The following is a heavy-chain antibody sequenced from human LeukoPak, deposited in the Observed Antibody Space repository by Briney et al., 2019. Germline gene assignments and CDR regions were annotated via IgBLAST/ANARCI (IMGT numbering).Heavy chain of an antibody. Sequence: TGGSLRLSCAASGFTFSSYAMSWVRQAPGKGLEWVSAISGSGGSTYYADSVKGRFTISRDNSKNTLYLQMNSLRAEDTAVYYCAKTGIVVVPAAIDNWFDPWGQGTLVTVSS. CDR1: GFTFSSYA. CDR2: ISGSGGST. J-gene: IGHJ5*02. D-gene: IGHD2-2*01. CDR3: AKTGIVVVPAAIDNWFDP. V-gene: IGHV3-23*01.